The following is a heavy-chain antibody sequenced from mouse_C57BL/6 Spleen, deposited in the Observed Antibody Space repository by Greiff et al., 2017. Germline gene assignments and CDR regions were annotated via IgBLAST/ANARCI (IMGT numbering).Heavy chain of an antibody. CDR1: GYTFTDHT. D-gene: IGHD2-5*01. CDR3: ARPPYYSNYDWYCDV. Sequence: VQLQQSDAELVKPGASVKISCKVSGYTFTDHTIHWMKQRPEQGLEWIGYIYPRDGSTKYNEKFKGKATLTADKSSSTAYMQLNSLTSEDSAVYFCARPPYYSNYDWYCDVWGTGTTVTVSS. V-gene: IGHV1-78*01. CDR2: IYPRDGST. J-gene: IGHJ1*03.